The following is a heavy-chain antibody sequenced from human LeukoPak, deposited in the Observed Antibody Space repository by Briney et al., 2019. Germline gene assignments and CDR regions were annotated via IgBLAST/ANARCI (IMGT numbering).Heavy chain of an antibody. J-gene: IGHJ4*02. Sequence: SETPSLTCTVSDGAVSVGNYYWSWVRHPPGNRLEWIGYIYYRSGSTNYNPSLKSRVTISAAPSKNQFSLKLTSVTAADTAVSSCARGGRYSSGWPYFDYWGRGTLVTVSS. CDR1: DGAVSVGNYY. V-gene: IGHV4-61*01. D-gene: IGHD6-19*01. CDR2: IYYRSGST. CDR3: ARGGRYSSGWPYFDY.